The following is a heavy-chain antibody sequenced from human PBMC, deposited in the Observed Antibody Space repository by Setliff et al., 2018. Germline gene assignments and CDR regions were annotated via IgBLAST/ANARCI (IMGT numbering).Heavy chain of an antibody. V-gene: IGHV4-59*02. CDR1: GGSVRGYY. J-gene: IGHJ2*01. Sequence: SETLSLTCTVSGGSVRGYYWSWIRQPPGKGLEWIGYIHHSGGANYNPSLKSRVTISVDTSENYFSLRLTSVTAADTAVYYCARAPPSVPYGDYGPRQYFDLWGRGSLVTVSS. CDR3: ARAPPSVPYGDYGPRQYFDL. CDR2: IHHSGGA. D-gene: IGHD4-17*01.